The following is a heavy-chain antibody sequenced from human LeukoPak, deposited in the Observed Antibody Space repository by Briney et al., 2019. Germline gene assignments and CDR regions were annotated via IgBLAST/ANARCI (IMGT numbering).Heavy chain of an antibody. CDR1: GCSISSSSYY. CDR2: IYYSGST. Sequence: PSETLSLTCTVSGCSISSSSYYWGWIRQPPGKGLEWIGSIYYSGSTYYNPSLKSRVTISVDTSKNQFSLKLSSVTAADTAVYYCARDYSPDWRIAAAGTAPYYYYMDVWGKGTTVTVSS. J-gene: IGHJ6*03. CDR3: ARDYSPDWRIAAAGTAPYYYYMDV. D-gene: IGHD6-13*01. V-gene: IGHV4-39*02.